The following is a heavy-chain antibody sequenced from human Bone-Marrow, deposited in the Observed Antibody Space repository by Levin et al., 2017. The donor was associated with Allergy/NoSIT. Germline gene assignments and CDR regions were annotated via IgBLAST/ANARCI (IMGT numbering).Heavy chain of an antibody. J-gene: IGHJ2*01. D-gene: IGHD3-3*01. CDR3: ARAKVFADYWYFDL. Sequence: RASVKVSCKASGGTFSSYAISWVRQAPGQGLEWMGGIIPIFGTANYAQKFQGRVTITADESTSTAYMELSSLRSEDTAVYYCARAKVFADYWYFDLWGRGTLVTVSS. CDR2: IIPIFGTA. V-gene: IGHV1-69*13. CDR1: GGTFSSYA.